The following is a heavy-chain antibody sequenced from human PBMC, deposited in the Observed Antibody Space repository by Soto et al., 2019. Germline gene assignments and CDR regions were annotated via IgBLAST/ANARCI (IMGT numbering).Heavy chain of an antibody. CDR3: VKVCERGDGVRRFYCYS. J-gene: IGHJ4*02. D-gene: IGHD2-8*01. V-gene: IGHV3-74*01. Sequence: GGSLRLSCAASGFTFSNSWMHWVRQVSGKGLEWVSRINADGASTSYADSVKGRFTISRDNAKNTLYLHVNSLRAEDTAVYYCVKVCERGDGVRRFYCYSWGQGALVTVSS. CDR1: GFTFSNSW. CDR2: INADGAST.